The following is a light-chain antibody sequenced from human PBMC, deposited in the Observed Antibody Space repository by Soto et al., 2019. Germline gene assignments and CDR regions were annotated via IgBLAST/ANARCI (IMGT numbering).Light chain of an antibody. Sequence: DIQMTQSPSTVSASVGDRVTITCRASQNINTWLAWYQQKPGKAPKLLIYKASSLQSGVPSRFSGSGSGTEFTLTISTLQPDDFATYYCQQYSSYSITFGQGTRLEIK. J-gene: IGKJ5*01. CDR1: QNINTW. CDR2: KAS. CDR3: QQYSSYSIT. V-gene: IGKV1-5*03.